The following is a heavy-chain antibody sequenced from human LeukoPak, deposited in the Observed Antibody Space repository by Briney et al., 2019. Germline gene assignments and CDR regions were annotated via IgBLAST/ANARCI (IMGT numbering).Heavy chain of an antibody. D-gene: IGHD6-13*01. CDR3: AAISQQLVHGLSPRDY. J-gene: IGHJ4*02. CDR2: IIPILGIA. Sequence: PRASVKVSCKASGGTFSSYAISWVRQAPGQGLEWMGRIIPILGIANYAQKFQGRVTITADKSTSTAYMELSSLRSEDTAVYYCAAISQQLVHGLSPRDYWGQGTLVTVSS. V-gene: IGHV1-69*04. CDR1: GGTFSSYA.